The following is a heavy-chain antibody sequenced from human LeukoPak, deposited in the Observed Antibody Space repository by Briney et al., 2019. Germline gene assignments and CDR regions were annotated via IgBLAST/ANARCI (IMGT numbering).Heavy chain of an antibody. D-gene: IGHD3-10*01. J-gene: IGHJ6*03. V-gene: IGHV4-34*01. Sequence: SETLSLTCAVYGGSFSGYYWSWIRQPPGKGLEWIGEINHSGSTNYNPSLKSRVTISVDTSKNQFSLKLSSVTAADTAVYYCARGTRAYYYYYYMDVGGKGTTVTVSS. CDR3: ARGTRAYYYYYYMDV. CDR1: GGSFSGYY. CDR2: INHSGST.